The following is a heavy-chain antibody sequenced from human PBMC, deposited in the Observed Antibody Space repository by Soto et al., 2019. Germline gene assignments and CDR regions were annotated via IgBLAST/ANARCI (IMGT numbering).Heavy chain of an antibody. CDR1: GGSISSYY. J-gene: IGHJ6*02. Sequence: PSETLSLTCTVSGGSISSYYWSWIRQPPGKGLEWIGYIYYSGSTNYNPSLKSRVTISVDTSKNQFSLKLSSVTAADTAVYYCARVEKGEFSSYYYYGMDVWGQGTTVTVSS. V-gene: IGHV4-59*01. CDR2: IYYSGST. CDR3: ARVEKGEFSSYYYYGMDV. D-gene: IGHD3-10*01.